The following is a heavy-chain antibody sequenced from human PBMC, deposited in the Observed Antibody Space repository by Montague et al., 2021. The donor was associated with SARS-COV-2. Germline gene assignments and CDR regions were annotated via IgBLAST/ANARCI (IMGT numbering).Heavy chain of an antibody. CDR1: EFTFIDYN. V-gene: IGHV3-21*01. Sequence: SLRLSCAASEFTFIDYNMNWVRHAPGKGLEWVSSITSTSRYIYYAASVRGRFTISRANGKKLLYLQMNSLRAEDTAIYYCAGGILRSPVGLDYWGQGTLVTVSA. D-gene: IGHD1-1*01. CDR3: AGGILRSPVGLDY. CDR2: ITSTSRYI. J-gene: IGHJ4*02.